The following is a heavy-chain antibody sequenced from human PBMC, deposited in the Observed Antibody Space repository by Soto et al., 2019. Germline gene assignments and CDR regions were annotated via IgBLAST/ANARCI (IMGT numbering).Heavy chain of an antibody. D-gene: IGHD3-10*01. Sequence: GGSLRLSCAASGFTFRSYSMNWVRQAPGKGLEWVSYISSSSSTIYYADSVKGRFTISRDNAKNSLYLQMNSLRDEDTAVYYCARDLEYYYGSGSYYSRYYYYGMDVWGQGTTVTV. CDR2: ISSSSSTI. J-gene: IGHJ6*02. V-gene: IGHV3-48*02. CDR1: GFTFRSYS. CDR3: ARDLEYYYGSGSYYSRYYYYGMDV.